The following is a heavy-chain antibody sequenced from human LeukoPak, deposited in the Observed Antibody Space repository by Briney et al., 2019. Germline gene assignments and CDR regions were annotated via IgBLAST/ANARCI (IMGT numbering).Heavy chain of an antibody. CDR2: ISSSSSTI. CDR1: GFTFSSYS. Sequence: VGSLRLSCAASGFTFSSYSMNWVRQAPGKGLEWVSYISSSSSTIFYADSVKGQFTISRDNAKNSLYLQMNNLRAEDTTVYYCARDRRQGTWRGDLPSGFDYWGQGTLVTVSS. J-gene: IGHJ4*02. V-gene: IGHV3-48*04. D-gene: IGHD3-3*01. CDR3: ARDRRQGTWRGDLPSGFDY.